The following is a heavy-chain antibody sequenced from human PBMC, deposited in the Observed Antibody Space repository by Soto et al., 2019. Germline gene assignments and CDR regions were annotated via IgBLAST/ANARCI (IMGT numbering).Heavy chain of an antibody. CDR3: ARDLGGWPDY. D-gene: IGHD6-19*01. J-gene: IGHJ4*02. Sequence: QVQLVQSGAEVKKPGASVKVSCKASGYTFTSYAIHWVRQAPGQRLEWMGWINAGNGNTKYSQKFQDRVTITRDTPASTAYMELSSLRSEDTAVYYCARDLGGWPDYWGQGTRVTVSS. V-gene: IGHV1-3*01. CDR1: GYTFTSYA. CDR2: INAGNGNT.